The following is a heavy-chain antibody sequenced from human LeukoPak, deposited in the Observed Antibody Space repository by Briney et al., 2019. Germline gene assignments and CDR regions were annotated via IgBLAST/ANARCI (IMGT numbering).Heavy chain of an antibody. Sequence: SVKVSCKASGGTFSSYAISWVRQAPGQGLEWMGGIIPIFGTANYAQKFQGRVTITADKSTSTAYMELSSLRSEDTAVYYCARGGYYYGLGSYYIGLADIWGQGTMVTVSS. CDR1: GGTFSSYA. CDR3: ARGGYYYGLGSYYIGLADI. D-gene: IGHD3-10*01. CDR2: IIPIFGTA. J-gene: IGHJ3*02. V-gene: IGHV1-69*06.